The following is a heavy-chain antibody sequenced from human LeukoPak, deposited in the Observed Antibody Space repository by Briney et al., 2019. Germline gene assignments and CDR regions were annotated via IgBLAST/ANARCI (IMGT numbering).Heavy chain of an antibody. CDR3: ARDRANWGPHAFDI. D-gene: IGHD7-27*01. V-gene: IGHV3-48*03. CDR1: GFTFSSYE. CDR2: ISSSGSTI. J-gene: IGHJ3*02. Sequence: AGGSLRLSCAASGFTFSSYEMNWVRQAPGKGLEWVSYISSSGSTIYYADSVKGRFTISRDNAKNSLYLQMNSLRAEDTAVYYCARDRANWGPHAFDIWGQGTMVTVSS.